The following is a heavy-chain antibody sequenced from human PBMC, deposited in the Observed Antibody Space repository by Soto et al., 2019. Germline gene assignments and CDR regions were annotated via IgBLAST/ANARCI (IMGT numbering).Heavy chain of an antibody. D-gene: IGHD2-2*01. CDR1: GFTFSSYA. CDR3: VEDLCSSTSCYPYYYYYGMDV. Sequence: AGGSLRLSFAASGFTFSSYAMHWVRQAPGKGLEYVSAISSNGGSTYYADSVKGRFTISRDNSKNTLYLQMSSLRAEDTAVYYCVEDLCSSTSCYPYYYYYGMDVWGPGTTVTVSS. CDR2: ISSNGGST. V-gene: IGHV3-64D*06. J-gene: IGHJ6*02.